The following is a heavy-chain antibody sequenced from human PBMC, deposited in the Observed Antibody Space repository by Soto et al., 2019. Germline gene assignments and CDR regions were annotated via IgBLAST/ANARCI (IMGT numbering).Heavy chain of an antibody. D-gene: IGHD6-13*01. J-gene: IGHJ4*02. CDR3: ARNRHPLRYSNTWYFDD. Sequence: SETLSLTCTVSGGSIGSSSYYWGWIRQPPGKGLEWIGTTSYSGTTYHNPSLKSRVTISVDTSKTHFSLNLSSVTAADTAVYYCARNRHPLRYSNTWYFDDWGQGALVTVSS. V-gene: IGHV4-39*02. CDR2: TSYSGTT. CDR1: GGSIGSSSYY.